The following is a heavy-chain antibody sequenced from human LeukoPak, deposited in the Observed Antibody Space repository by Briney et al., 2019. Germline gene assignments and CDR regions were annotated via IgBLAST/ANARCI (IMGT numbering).Heavy chain of an antibody. V-gene: IGHV3-53*04. CDR1: GFTVSSIY. CDR3: ASFTPDAFDI. Sequence: GGSLRLSCAASGFTVSSIYMSWVRQAPGKGLEWVSVIYSGGSTYYADSVKGRFTISRHNSKNTLYLQMNSLRAEDTAVYYCASFTPDAFDIWGQGTMVTVSS. CDR2: IYSGGST. J-gene: IGHJ3*02.